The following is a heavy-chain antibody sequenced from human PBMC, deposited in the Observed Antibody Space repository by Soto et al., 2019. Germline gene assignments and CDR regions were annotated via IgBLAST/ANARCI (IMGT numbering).Heavy chain of an antibody. V-gene: IGHV2-26*01. CDR1: GFSLTTDKMD. Sequence: GPTLVNPTESLTLTCTVSGFSLTTDKMDVSWIRQPPGKALEWLAHIFSYNERSYSTSLQGRLTISKDTSGSQVVLSMTNVDPVDTATYYCARMKVDSYQFYYAMDVWGQGTTVTVSS. D-gene: IGHD3-9*01. CDR2: IFSYNER. J-gene: IGHJ6*02. CDR3: ARMKVDSYQFYYAMDV.